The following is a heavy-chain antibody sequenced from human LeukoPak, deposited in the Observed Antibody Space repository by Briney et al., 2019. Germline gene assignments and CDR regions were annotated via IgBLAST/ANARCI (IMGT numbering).Heavy chain of an antibody. CDR1: EYTFTDYY. CDR2: INPNTGGT. V-gene: IGHV1-2*02. CDR3: ARGARYGSGSPYYFDY. J-gene: IGHJ4*02. D-gene: IGHD3-10*01. Sequence: ASVKVSCKASEYTFTDYYIHWVRQAPGQGLEWMGWINPNTGGTDYIQKFQGRVTMTRDTSITTAYMELNRLRSDDTAVYYCARGARYGSGSPYYFDYWGQGTLVTVSS.